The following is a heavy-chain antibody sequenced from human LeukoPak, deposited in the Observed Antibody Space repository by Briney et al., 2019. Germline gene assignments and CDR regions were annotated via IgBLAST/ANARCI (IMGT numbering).Heavy chain of an antibody. CDR1: GLTVSNKY. D-gene: IGHD4-17*01. V-gene: IGHV3-66*01. CDR3: ATNGDDYGDYLLY. Sequence: GGSLRLSCAASGLTVSNKYTNWVRQAPGKGLEWVSVIYSGGSTYYADYVKARFTVSRDNSKNTLYLQMNSLRADDTAVYYCATNGDDYGDYLLYWGQGTLVTVSS. CDR2: IYSGGST. J-gene: IGHJ4*02.